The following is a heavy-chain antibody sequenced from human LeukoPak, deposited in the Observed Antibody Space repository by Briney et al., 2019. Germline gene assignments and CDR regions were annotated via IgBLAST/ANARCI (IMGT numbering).Heavy chain of an antibody. CDR1: GVSISSGNFY. V-gene: IGHV4-61*09. CDR3: ARLAADHLAYYFDY. D-gene: IGHD6-25*01. CDR2: VYSTGNT. Sequence: TASETLSLTCTVSGVSISSGNFYWSWIRQSAGKGLEWIGHVYSTGNTKYNPSFKNRVIISADTSKNQISLRLRSVTAADTAVYYCARLAADHLAYYFDYWGQGTLVTVSS. J-gene: IGHJ4*02.